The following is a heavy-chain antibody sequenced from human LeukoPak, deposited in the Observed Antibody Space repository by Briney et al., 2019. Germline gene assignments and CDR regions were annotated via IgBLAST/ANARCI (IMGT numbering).Heavy chain of an antibody. V-gene: IGHV3-21*01. CDR3: ARDLNTGYSSGWYIDY. Sequence: GGSLRLSCAASGFTFSSYSMNWVRQATGKGLEWVSSISSSSSYIYYADSVKGRFTISRDNAKNSLYLQMNSLRAEDTAVYYCARDLNTGYSSGWYIDYWGQGTLVTVSS. CDR1: GFTFSSYS. J-gene: IGHJ4*02. D-gene: IGHD6-19*01. CDR2: ISSSSSYI.